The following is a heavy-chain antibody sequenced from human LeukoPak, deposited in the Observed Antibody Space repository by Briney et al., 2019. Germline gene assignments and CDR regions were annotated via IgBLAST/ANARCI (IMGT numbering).Heavy chain of an antibody. J-gene: IGHJ3*02. CDR1: GFTFSSYA. D-gene: IGHD2-15*01. V-gene: IGHV3-23*01. CDR2: XXXSGGST. CDR3: AKDIRVVVVAATPWAFDI. Sequence: GGSLRLSCAASGFTFSSYAMSWXRPAPGKGLXXXXXXXXSGGSTYYADSVKGRFTISRDNSKNTLYLQMNSLRAEDTAVYYCAKDIRVVVVAATPWAFDIWGQGTTVTVSS.